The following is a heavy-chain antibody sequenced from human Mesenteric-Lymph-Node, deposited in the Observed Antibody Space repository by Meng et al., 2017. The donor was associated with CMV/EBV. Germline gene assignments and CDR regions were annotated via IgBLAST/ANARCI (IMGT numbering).Heavy chain of an antibody. V-gene: IGHV4-34*01. CDR1: GGSFSDYY. Sequence: SETLSLTCAVYGGSFSDYYWSWIRQPPGKGLEWIGEINHSGSTNYNPSLKSRVTISVDTSKNQFSLKLSSVTAADTAVYYCARASAFGDYPYYFDYWGQGTLVTVSS. J-gene: IGHJ4*02. D-gene: IGHD2-21*01. CDR3: ARASAFGDYPYYFDY. CDR2: INHSGST.